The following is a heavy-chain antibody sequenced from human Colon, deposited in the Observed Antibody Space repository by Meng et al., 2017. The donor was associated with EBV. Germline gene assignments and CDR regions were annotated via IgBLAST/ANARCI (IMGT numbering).Heavy chain of an antibody. D-gene: IGHD2-15*01. J-gene: IGHJ4*02. CDR1: GDSLGGANW. CDR2: IHHNGNT. CDR3: ARTAICIGGSCTTWDY. V-gene: IGHV4-4*03. Sequence: GQVQESGPGLGQPPETLPPTRAVSGDSLGGANWWSCVRQPPGKGLEWIGEIHHNGNTNYNPSLKSRVTISVDKSKNQFVLKVTSVTAADTAVYYCARTAICIGGSCTTWDYWGQGALVTVSS.